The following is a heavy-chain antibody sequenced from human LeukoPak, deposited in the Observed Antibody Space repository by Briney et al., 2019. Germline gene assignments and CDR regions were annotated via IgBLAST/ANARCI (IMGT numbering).Heavy chain of an antibody. CDR1: GGSISSSSYY. CDR2: IYYSGST. Sequence: SETLSLTCTVSGGSISSSSYYWGWIRQPPGKGLEWIGSIYYSGSTYYNPSLKSRVTISVDTSKNQFSLKLSSVTAADTAVYYCARDYAPWYYYDSSGYYYGTLDYWGQGTLVTVSS. D-gene: IGHD3-22*01. J-gene: IGHJ4*02. CDR3: ARDYAPWYYYDSSGYYYGTLDY. V-gene: IGHV4-39*07.